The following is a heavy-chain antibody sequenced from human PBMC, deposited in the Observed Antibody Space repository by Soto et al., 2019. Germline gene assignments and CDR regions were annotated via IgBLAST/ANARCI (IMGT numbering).Heavy chain of an antibody. CDR2: ISGSGGST. Sequence: TGGSLRLSCAASGFTFSSYAMSWVRQAPGKGLEWVSAISGSGGSTYYADSVKGRFTISRDNSKNTLYLQMNSLRAEDTAVYYCAKGASITMIVVVTCFDYWGQGTLVTVSS. J-gene: IGHJ4*02. CDR3: AKGASITMIVVVTCFDY. D-gene: IGHD3-22*01. V-gene: IGHV3-23*01. CDR1: GFTFSSYA.